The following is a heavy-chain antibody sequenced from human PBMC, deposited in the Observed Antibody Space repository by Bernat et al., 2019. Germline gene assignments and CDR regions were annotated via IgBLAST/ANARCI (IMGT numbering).Heavy chain of an antibody. CDR1: GFIFSAYW. V-gene: IGHV3-7*03. Sequence: EVQLVESGGGLVQPGGSLRLSCTASGFIFSAYWITWVRQAPGKGLEWVANINQDGSDKYYVDSVKGRFTVSRDNAKNSLYLQMNSLRAEDTAVYYCARDEVSGTYEYWGQGTLVIVSS. CDR2: INQDGSDK. CDR3: ARDEVSGTYEY. J-gene: IGHJ4*02. D-gene: IGHD6-19*01.